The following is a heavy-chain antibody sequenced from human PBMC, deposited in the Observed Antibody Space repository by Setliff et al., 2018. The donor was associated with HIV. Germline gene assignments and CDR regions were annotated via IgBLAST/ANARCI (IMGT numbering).Heavy chain of an antibody. V-gene: IGHV4-59*01. CDR3: ARAHYNFWSGYSNWFDP. J-gene: IGHJ5*02. Sequence: SETLSLTCAVSGGSISSYYWSWIRQPPGKGLEWIGYIYDSGSTNYNPSLKSRVTISVDTSKNQFSLKLSSVTAADTAVYYCARAHYNFWSGYSNWFDPWGQGTLGTSPQ. D-gene: IGHD3-3*01. CDR1: GGSISSYY. CDR2: IYDSGST.